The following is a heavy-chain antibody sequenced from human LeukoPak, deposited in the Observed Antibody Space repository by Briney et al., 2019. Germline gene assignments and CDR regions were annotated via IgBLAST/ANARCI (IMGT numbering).Heavy chain of an antibody. D-gene: IGHD1-7*01. V-gene: IGHV1-2*02. J-gene: IGHJ4*02. CDR3: ARENWYYDY. CDR1: GYTFSANY. Sequence: ASVKVSCKASGYTFSANYMHWVRQAPGQGLEWMGWINPNSGGTNYAQKFQGRVTMTRDTSISTLYMELSGLRCDDTAVYYCARENWYYDYWGQGILVTVSS. CDR2: INPNSGGT.